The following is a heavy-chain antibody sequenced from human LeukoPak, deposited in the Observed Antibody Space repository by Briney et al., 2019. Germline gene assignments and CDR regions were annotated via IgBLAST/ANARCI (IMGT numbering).Heavy chain of an antibody. CDR2: IYYSGST. Sequence: SETLSFTCTVSGGSISSSYYWGWIRQPPGQGLEWIGSIYYSGSTYYNPSLKSRVTISVDTSKNQFSLKLSSVTAADTAVYYCASTGYSSARGKGIFDYWGQGTLVTVSS. J-gene: IGHJ4*02. CDR1: GGSISSSYY. D-gene: IGHD6-19*01. V-gene: IGHV4-39*01. CDR3: ASTGYSSARGKGIFDY.